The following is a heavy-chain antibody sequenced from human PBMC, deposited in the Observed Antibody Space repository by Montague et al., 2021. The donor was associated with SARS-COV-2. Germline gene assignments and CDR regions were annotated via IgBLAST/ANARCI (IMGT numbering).Heavy chain of an antibody. J-gene: IGHJ6*02. Sequence: PALVKPTQTLTLTCTFSGFSLSTSGMCVSWIRQPPGKALEWLARIDWDDDKYYSTSLKTRLTISKDTSKNQVVLTMTNMDPVDTATYYCARTAGTDYTGYYYYARDVGGQGTTVTVPS. CDR2: IDWDDDK. V-gene: IGHV2-70*11. CDR1: GFSLSTSGMC. CDR3: ARTAGTDYTGYYYYARDV. D-gene: IGHD3-10*01.